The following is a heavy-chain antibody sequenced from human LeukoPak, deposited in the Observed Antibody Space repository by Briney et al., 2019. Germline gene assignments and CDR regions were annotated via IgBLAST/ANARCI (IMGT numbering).Heavy chain of an antibody. V-gene: IGHV4-38-2*01. CDR2: IYHSGST. J-gene: IGHJ4*02. D-gene: IGHD2-8*01. CDR3: ARLLMVCERYFDY. Sequence: PSETLSLTCAVSGYSISSGYYWGWIRQPPGKGLEWIGSIYHSGSTYYNPSLKSRVTISVDTSKNQFSLKLSSVTAADTAVYYCARLLMVCERYFDYWGQGTLVTVSS. CDR1: GYSISSGYY.